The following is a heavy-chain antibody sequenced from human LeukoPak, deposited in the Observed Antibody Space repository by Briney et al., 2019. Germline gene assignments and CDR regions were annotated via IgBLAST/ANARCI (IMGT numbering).Heavy chain of an antibody. CDR2: IKQDGSEK. Sequence: PGGSLRLSCAASGFTFSSFWMSWVRQAPGKGLEWVANIKQDGSEKYYVDSVKGRFTISRDNAKNSLYLQMNSLRAEDTAVYYCASLDLGYSSGWYDVDALDIWGQGTMVTVSS. V-gene: IGHV3-7*03. J-gene: IGHJ3*02. CDR3: ASLDLGYSSGWYDVDALDI. D-gene: IGHD6-19*01. CDR1: GFTFSSFW.